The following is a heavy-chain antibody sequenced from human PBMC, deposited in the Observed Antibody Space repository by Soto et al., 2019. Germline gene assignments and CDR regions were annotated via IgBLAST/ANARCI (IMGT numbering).Heavy chain of an antibody. V-gene: IGHV4-34*01. CDR3: ARTPSA. CDR2: IYHSGST. CDR1: GGSFSGYY. Sequence: SETLSLICAVYGGSFSGYYWSWIRQPPGKGLEWIGYIYHSGSTNYNPSLKSRVTISVDTSKNQFSLKLSSVTAADTAVYYCARTPSAWGQGTLVTVSS. J-gene: IGHJ5*02.